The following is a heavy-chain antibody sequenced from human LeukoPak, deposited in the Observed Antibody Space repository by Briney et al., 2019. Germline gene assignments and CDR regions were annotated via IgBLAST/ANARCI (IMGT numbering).Heavy chain of an antibody. J-gene: IGHJ4*02. CDR3: AKAGLYYDLSTHIYSFDY. CDR1: GFTFSGYA. CDR2: ITGSGDAT. V-gene: IGHV3-23*01. Sequence: GGSLRLSCAASGFTFSGYAMAWVRQTPGKGLEWVSAITGSGDATYYTDSVKGRFTISRDNSKNTLYLQMNSLRAEDTALYYCAKAGLYYDLSTHIYSFDYWGRGPLVAVSS. D-gene: IGHD3-16*01.